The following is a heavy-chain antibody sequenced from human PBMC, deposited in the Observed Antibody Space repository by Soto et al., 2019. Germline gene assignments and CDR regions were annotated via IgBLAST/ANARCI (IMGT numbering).Heavy chain of an antibody. CDR3: ARLAQGPYSSSWYYFDY. Sequence: GESLKISCKGSGYSFTSYWIGWVRQMPGKGLEWMGIIYPGDSDTRYSPSFQGQVTISADKSISTAYLQWSSLKASDTAMYYCARLAQGPYSSSWYYFDYWGQGTLVTVSS. D-gene: IGHD6-13*01. V-gene: IGHV5-51*01. CDR1: GYSFTSYW. J-gene: IGHJ4*02. CDR2: IYPGDSDT.